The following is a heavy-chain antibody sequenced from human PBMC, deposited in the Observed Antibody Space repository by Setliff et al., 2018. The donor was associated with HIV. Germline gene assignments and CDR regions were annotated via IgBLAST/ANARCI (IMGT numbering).Heavy chain of an antibody. J-gene: IGHJ4*02. D-gene: IGHD3-22*01. Sequence: GGSLRLSCEASGFTVSSNYMSWVRQAPGKGLEWVSVIYSGGSTYYADSVKGRFTISRDNSKNTLYLQMHSLRAEDTAVYYCATTDDSSLSYYFNYWGQGTLVTVSS. CDR1: GFTVSSNY. V-gene: IGHV3-53*01. CDR2: IYSGGST. CDR3: ATTDDSSLSYYFNY.